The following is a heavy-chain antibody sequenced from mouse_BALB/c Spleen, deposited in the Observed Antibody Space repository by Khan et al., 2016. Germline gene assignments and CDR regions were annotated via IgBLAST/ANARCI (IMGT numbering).Heavy chain of an antibody. V-gene: IGHV3-2*02. Sequence: EVQLQESGPGLVKPSQSLSLTCTVAGYSITSDYAWNWIRQFPGNKLEWMGYISYSGSTSYNPSLKSRISITRDTSKNQIFLRLNSVTTEDTATXYCAEELCWFTYWGQGTLFTVSA. D-gene: IGHD4-1*01. CDR1: GYSITSDYA. J-gene: IGHJ3*01. CDR3: AEELCWFTY. CDR2: ISYSGST.